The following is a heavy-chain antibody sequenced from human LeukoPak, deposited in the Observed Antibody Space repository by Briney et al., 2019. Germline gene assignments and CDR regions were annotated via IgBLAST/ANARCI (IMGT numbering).Heavy chain of an antibody. CDR1: GGSLSGYY. CDR3: ARPGDCSSTTCSGYMAV. CDR2: INHSGST. D-gene: IGHD2-2*01. Sequence: PSETLSLTCAVYGGSLSGYYWSWIRQPPGKGLEWIGEINHSGSTTYNPSLKSRVTISVDTSKKQLSLKMSSVTAADTAVYYRARPGDCSSTTCSGYMAVWGKGTTVTVSS. V-gene: IGHV4-34*01. J-gene: IGHJ6*03.